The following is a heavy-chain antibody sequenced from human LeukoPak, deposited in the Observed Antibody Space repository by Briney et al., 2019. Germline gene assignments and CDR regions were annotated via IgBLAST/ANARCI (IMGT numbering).Heavy chain of an antibody. CDR3: AKTKYDSSSFYG. J-gene: IGHJ4*02. Sequence: GGSLRLSCAASGFTFSNYGIHWVRQAPGKGLEWVAFIRYDGSNKFYADSVKGRFTISRDNSKNTLYLQMNSLRTEDTAVYYCAKTKYDSSSFYGWGQGTLVTVSS. CDR1: GFTFSNYG. CDR2: IRYDGSNK. V-gene: IGHV3-30*02. D-gene: IGHD3-22*01.